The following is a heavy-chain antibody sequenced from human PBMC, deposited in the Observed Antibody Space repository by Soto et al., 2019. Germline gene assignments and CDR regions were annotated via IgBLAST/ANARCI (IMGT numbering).Heavy chain of an antibody. V-gene: IGHV3-64*04. J-gene: IGHJ4*02. D-gene: IGHD1-1*01. CDR3: AKELTGTKAY. CDR2: ITSNGGTT. CDR1: GFTFSSYA. Sequence: GGSLRLSCSASGFTFSSYAMYWVRQASGKGLEYVSSITSNGGTTYYADSVKGRFTISRDNPKNTLYLQMNSLRAEDTAVYYCAKELTGTKAYWGQGTLVTVSS.